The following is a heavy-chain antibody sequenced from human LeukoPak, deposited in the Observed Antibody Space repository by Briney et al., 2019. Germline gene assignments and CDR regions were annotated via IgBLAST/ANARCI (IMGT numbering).Heavy chain of an antibody. CDR1: GYTFASYG. V-gene: IGHV1-18*01. CDR2: ISAYNGNT. D-gene: IGHD3-10*01. CDR3: ARLKYYYGSGSYPAYYFDY. J-gene: IGHJ4*02. Sequence: GASVKVSCKASGYTFASYGISWVRQAPGQGLEWMGWISAYNGNTNYAQKLQGRVTMTTDTSTSTAYMELRSLRSDDTAVYYCARLKYYYGSGSYPAYYFDYWGQGTLVTVSS.